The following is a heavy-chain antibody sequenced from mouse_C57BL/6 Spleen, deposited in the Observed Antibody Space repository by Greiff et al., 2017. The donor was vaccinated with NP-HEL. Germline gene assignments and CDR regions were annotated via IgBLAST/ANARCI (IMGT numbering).Heavy chain of an antibody. CDR3: VRQNGSRVGYFDY. CDR2: IRSKSNNYAT. D-gene: IGHD1-1*01. J-gene: IGHJ2*01. V-gene: IGHV10-1*01. CDR1: GFSFNTYA. Sequence: EVKLMESGGGLVQPKGSLKLSCAASGFSFNTYAMNWVRQAPGKGLEWVARIRSKSNNYATYYADSVKDRFTISRDDSESMLYLQMNNLKTEDTAMYYCVRQNGSRVGYFDYWGQGTTLTVSS.